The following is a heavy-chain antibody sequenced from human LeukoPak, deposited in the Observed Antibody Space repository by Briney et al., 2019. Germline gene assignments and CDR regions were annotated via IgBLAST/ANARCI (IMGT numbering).Heavy chain of an antibody. D-gene: IGHD3-10*01. CDR1: GFTFSDYS. Sequence: SGGSLRLSCAASGFTFSDYSMNWVRQAPGKGLEWVSSISSSSSYIFYADSVRGRFSISRDNAKNTLYLQMNSLRAEDTAVYYCARLLWFGELWNDYWGQGTLVTVSS. CDR2: ISSSSSYI. J-gene: IGHJ4*02. CDR3: ARLLWFGELWNDY. V-gene: IGHV3-21*01.